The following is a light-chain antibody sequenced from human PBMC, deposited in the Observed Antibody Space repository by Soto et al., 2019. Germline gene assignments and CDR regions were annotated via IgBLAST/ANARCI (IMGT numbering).Light chain of an antibody. J-gene: IGLJ3*02. CDR1: SSDVGGYNY. CDR3: CSYAGSLWV. V-gene: IGLV2-11*01. Sequence: QSVLTQPRSVSGSPGQSVTISCTGTSSDVGGYNYVSWYQQHPGKAPKLMIYDVSKRPSGVPDRFSGSKSGNTASLTISGLQAEDEADYYCCSYAGSLWVFGGGTKLTVL. CDR2: DVS.